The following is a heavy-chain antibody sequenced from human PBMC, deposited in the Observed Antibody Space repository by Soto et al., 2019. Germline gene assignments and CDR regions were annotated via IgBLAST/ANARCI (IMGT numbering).Heavy chain of an antibody. Sequence: SETLSLTCTVSGGSVTAYYWSWIRQPAGKGLEWIGHIYSSSSTNYNPSLKSRVTMSVDTSKNQFSLKLSSVTAADTAVYYCARAINDYYFDSWGQGTLVTVSS. D-gene: IGHD3-16*01. CDR3: ARAINDYYFDS. J-gene: IGHJ4*02. CDR2: IYSSSST. CDR1: GGSVTAYY. V-gene: IGHV4-4*07.